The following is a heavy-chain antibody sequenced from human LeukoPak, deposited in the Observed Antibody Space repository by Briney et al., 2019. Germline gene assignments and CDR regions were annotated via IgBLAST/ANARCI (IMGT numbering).Heavy chain of an antibody. J-gene: IGHJ6*03. CDR2: ISSSSTI. Sequence: GGSLRLSCAASGFTFSSYSMNWVRQAPGKGLEWVSYISSSSTIYYADSVKGRFTISRDNAKNSLYLQMNSLRAEDTAVYYCAREGIGRYYYYYYMDVWGKGTTVTISS. D-gene: IGHD1-1*01. CDR3: AREGIGRYYYYYYMDV. CDR1: GFTFSSYS. V-gene: IGHV3-48*04.